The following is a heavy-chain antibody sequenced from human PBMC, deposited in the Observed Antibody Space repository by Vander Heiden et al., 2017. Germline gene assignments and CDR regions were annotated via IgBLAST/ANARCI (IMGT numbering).Heavy chain of an antibody. CDR2: ISSGSTYI. V-gene: IGHV3-21*02. J-gene: IGHJ4*02. D-gene: IGHD1-26*01. CDR3: ARDPGWELFPLDY. Sequence: EVQLVESGGGLVKPGGSLRLSCAASGFTFSTYSMNWVRQAPGKGLEWISSISSGSTYIYYADSLKGRFTISRDNAKNSLYLQMNSLRAEDTAVYYCARDPGWELFPLDYWGQGTLVTVSS. CDR1: GFTFSTYS.